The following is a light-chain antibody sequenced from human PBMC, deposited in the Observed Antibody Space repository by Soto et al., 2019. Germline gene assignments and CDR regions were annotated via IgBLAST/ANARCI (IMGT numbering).Light chain of an antibody. CDR2: GAS. V-gene: IGKV3-11*01. CDR1: QSVSNNY. J-gene: IGKJ1*01. CDR3: QQRSNWPLIT. Sequence: EIVLTQSPGTLSLSPGERATLSCRASQSVSNNYLAWYQQKPGQAPRLLIYGASNRATGIPARFSGSGSGTDFTLTISSLEPEDFAVYYCQQRSNWPLITFGQGTKVDIK.